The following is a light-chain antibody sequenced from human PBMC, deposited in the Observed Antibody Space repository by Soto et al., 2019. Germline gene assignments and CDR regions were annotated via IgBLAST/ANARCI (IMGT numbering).Light chain of an antibody. CDR1: QTVTSGY. CDR3: QVYGSSSKT. Sequence: EIVLTQSPDTLSLSPGERATLSCRASQTVTSGYLAWYQQKPGQAPRLLMYGVSTVATGIPDRFSGSGSGTDFTLTISRLEPEDFAVYFCQVYGSSSKTFGQGTRVAFK. J-gene: IGKJ1*01. V-gene: IGKV3-20*01. CDR2: GVS.